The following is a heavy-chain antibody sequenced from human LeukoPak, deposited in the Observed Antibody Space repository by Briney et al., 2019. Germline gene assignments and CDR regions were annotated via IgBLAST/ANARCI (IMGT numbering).Heavy chain of an antibody. CDR3: ASFKCSSTGCYPFDY. CDR2: INPNSGGT. J-gene: IGHJ4*02. CDR1: GYTFTGYY. D-gene: IGHD2-2*01. Sequence: ASVKVSCKASGYTFTGYYMHWVRQAPGQGLEWMGWINPNSGGTNYAQKFQGRVTMTRDTSISTAYMELSRLRSDDTAVYYCASFKCSSTGCYPFDYWGQGTLVTVSS. V-gene: IGHV1-2*02.